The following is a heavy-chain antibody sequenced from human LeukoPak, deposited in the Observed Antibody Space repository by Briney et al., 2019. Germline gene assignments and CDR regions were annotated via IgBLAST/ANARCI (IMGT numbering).Heavy chain of an antibody. CDR1: GGSISSYY. CDR3: ARGQASLYYYYYYGMDV. Sequence: PSETLSLTCTVSGGSISSYYWSWIRQPPGKGLEWIGYIYYSGSTNYNPSLKSRVTISVDTSKNQFSLKLSSVTAADTAVYYCARGQASLYYYYYYGMDVWGQGTMVTVSS. V-gene: IGHV4-59*01. CDR2: IYYSGST. J-gene: IGHJ6*02.